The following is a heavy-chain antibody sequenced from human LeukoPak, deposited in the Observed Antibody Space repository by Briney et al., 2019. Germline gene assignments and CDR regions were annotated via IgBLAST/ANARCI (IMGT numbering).Heavy chain of an antibody. J-gene: IGHJ4*02. CDR2: IYYSGTT. CDR3: ARGVYIAAAQYGY. Sequence: SETLSLTCTVSGGSMSSYYWSWIRQPPGKGLEWIGYIYYSGTTNYNPSLKSRVTISVDTSKNQFFLKLRSVTAADTAVYYCARGVYIAAAQYGYWGQGTLVTVSS. CDR1: GGSMSSYY. D-gene: IGHD6-13*01. V-gene: IGHV4-59*01.